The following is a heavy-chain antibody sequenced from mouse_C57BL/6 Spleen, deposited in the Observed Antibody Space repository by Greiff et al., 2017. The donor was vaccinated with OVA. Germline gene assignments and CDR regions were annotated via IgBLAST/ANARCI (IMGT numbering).Heavy chain of an antibody. V-gene: IGHV5-17*01. J-gene: IGHJ3*01. Sequence: EVQVVESGGGLVKPGGSLKLSCAASGFTFSDYGMHWVRQAPEKGLEWVAYISSGSSTIYYADTVKGRFTISRDNAKNTLFLQMTSLRSEDTAMYYCARGVTGGWFAYWGQGTLVTVSA. D-gene: IGHD2-2*01. CDR3: ARGVTGGWFAY. CDR1: GFTFSDYG. CDR2: ISSGSSTI.